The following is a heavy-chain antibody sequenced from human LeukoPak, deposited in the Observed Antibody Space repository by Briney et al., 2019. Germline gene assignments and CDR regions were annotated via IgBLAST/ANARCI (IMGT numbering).Heavy chain of an antibody. CDR2: IYGSGTTT. Sequence: GGSLRLSCAASGFTFSSYALNWVRQAPGKGLEWVSVIYGSGTTTYYADSVRGRFTISRDNSKSTMYLQMNSLRVEDTAVYYCAKRLTASSTWTSLDPWGQGTLVSVSS. CDR1: GFTFSSYA. CDR3: AKRLTASSTWTSLDP. D-gene: IGHD1-1*01. V-gene: IGHV3-23*01. J-gene: IGHJ5*02.